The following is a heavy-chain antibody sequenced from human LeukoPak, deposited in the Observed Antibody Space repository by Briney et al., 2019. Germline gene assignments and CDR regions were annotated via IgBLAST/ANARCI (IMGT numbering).Heavy chain of an antibody. J-gene: IGHJ4*02. D-gene: IGHD6-13*01. V-gene: IGHV3-23*01. Sequence: GGSLRLSWATSGFPFINYAITWVRQAPGKGLEWVSTITISGDATYYADSVKGRFTLSRDSSKNTLYLQMNGLRAEDTAVYYCAKSGSIWYYFDYWGQGTLVTVAS. CDR2: ITISGDAT. CDR3: AKSGSIWYYFDY. CDR1: GFPFINYA.